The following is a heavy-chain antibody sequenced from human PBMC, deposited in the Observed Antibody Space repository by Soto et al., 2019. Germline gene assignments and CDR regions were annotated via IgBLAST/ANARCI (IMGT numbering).Heavy chain of an antibody. Sequence: EVQLLESGGGLVQPGGSLRLSCAASGFTFSSYGMSWVRQAPGKGLVWVSAISGSGGSTYYADSVKGRFTISRDNSKNTLYLQMNSLRAEDTAVYYCAKEERGYSYGYPYNWFDPWGQGTLVTVSS. J-gene: IGHJ5*02. D-gene: IGHD5-18*01. CDR2: ISGSGGST. CDR1: GFTFSSYG. V-gene: IGHV3-23*01. CDR3: AKEERGYSYGYPYNWFDP.